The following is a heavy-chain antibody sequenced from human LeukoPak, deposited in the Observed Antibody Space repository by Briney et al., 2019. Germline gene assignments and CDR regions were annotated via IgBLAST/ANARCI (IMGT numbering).Heavy chain of an antibody. Sequence: PGGSLRLSCAASGLTFSNYRMNWVRQAPGKGLEWVSSISSSGNYIYYADSVKGRFTISRDNSKNTLYVQMNSLRAEDTAVYYCARDPTTVVTSPGMGFDLWGRGTLVTVSS. J-gene: IGHJ2*01. V-gene: IGHV3-21*01. D-gene: IGHD4-23*01. CDR1: GLTFSNYR. CDR3: ARDPTTVVTSPGMGFDL. CDR2: ISSSGNYI.